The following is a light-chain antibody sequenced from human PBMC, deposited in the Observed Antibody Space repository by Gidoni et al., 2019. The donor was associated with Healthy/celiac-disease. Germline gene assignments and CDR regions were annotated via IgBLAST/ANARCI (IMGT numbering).Light chain of an antibody. CDR1: QSVSSY. CDR3: QQRSNWPLTWT. V-gene: IGKV3-11*01. CDR2: DAS. J-gene: IGKJ1*01. Sequence: EIVVTQSPATLALSPGERATLSCRASQSVSSYLAWYHQKPAQAPRRLIYDASNTATGIPARFSGSGSGTDFTRPISSLEPEDFAVYYCQQRSNWPLTWTFXQXTKVEIK.